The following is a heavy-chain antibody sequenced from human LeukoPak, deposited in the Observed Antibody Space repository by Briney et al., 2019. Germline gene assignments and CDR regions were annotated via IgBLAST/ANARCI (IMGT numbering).Heavy chain of an antibody. CDR2: INHGVGT. CDR1: GGSFSGYY. CDR3: ARRYDSSGYYYSTYWNFDL. D-gene: IGHD3-22*01. V-gene: IGHV4-34*01. J-gene: IGHJ2*01. Sequence: PSETLSLTCAVYGGSFSGYYWSWIRGPPGKGREWSGEINHGVGTNYNPSLKSRVTISVDTSKNQFSLKLSSVTAADPAVYYCARRYDSSGYYYSTYWNFDLWGRGTLVTVSS.